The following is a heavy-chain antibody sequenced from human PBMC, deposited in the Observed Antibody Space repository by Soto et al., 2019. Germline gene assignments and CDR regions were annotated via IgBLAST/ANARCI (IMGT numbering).Heavy chain of an antibody. J-gene: IGHJ6*02. V-gene: IGHV3-30-3*01. Sequence: GGSLRLSCAASGFTFSSYAMHWVRQAPGKGLEWVAVISYDGSNKYYADSVKGRFTISRDNSKNTLYLQMNSLRAEDTAVYYCAREGGRGDSSSSGSYFYYGMDVWGQGTTVTVSS. D-gene: IGHD6-6*01. CDR3: AREGGRGDSSSSGSYFYYGMDV. CDR1: GFTFSSYA. CDR2: ISYDGSNK.